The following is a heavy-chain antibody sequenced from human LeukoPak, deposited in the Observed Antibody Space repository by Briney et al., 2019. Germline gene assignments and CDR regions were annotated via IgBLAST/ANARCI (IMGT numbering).Heavy chain of an antibody. CDR3: ARGVAIMDV. CDR1: GFTFSDYW. J-gene: IGHJ6*03. V-gene: IGHV3-74*01. CDR2: LKSDGTNT. Sequence: GGSLRLSCGASGFTFSDYWMHWVRQVPGKGLVWVSRLKSDGTNTDYADSVKGRFTISRDNAKNSLYLQMNSLRAEDTAVYYCARGVAIMDVWGKGATVTVSS.